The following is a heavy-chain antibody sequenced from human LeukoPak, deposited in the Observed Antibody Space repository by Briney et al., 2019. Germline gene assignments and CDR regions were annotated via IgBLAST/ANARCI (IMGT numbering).Heavy chain of an antibody. D-gene: IGHD2-2*01. Sequence: GGSLRLSCAASGFTFSSYAMSWVRQAPGKGLEWVSAISGSGGSTYYADSLKGRFTISRDNSKNTLYLQMNSLRAEDTAVYYCANVYCSSTSCHPLDYWGQGTLVTVSS. CDR1: GFTFSSYA. CDR2: ISGSGGST. J-gene: IGHJ4*02. V-gene: IGHV3-23*01. CDR3: ANVYCSSTSCHPLDY.